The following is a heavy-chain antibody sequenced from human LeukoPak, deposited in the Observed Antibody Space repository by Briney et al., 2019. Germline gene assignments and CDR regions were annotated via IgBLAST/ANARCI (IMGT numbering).Heavy chain of an antibody. Sequence: GGSLRLSCAASEFSVGSNYMTWVRQAPGKGLEWVSLIYSGGSTYYADSVKGRFTISRDNSKNTLYLQMNSLRAEDTAVYYCAKDRGSIAVAPLDYWGQGTLVTVSS. D-gene: IGHD6-19*01. J-gene: IGHJ4*02. CDR3: AKDRGSIAVAPLDY. CDR2: IYSGGST. V-gene: IGHV3-66*01. CDR1: EFSVGSNY.